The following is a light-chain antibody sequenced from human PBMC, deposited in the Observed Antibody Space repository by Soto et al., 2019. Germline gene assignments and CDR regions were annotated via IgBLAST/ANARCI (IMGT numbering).Light chain of an antibody. V-gene: IGKV3-20*01. CDR2: SAS. J-gene: IGKJ1*01. Sequence: EIVLTQSPGTLSLSPGDRGTLSCXARQNLGTLYLAWFQQKSGQAPRVXIYSASRRATGIPDRFTGSGSGTDFTLTINRVEPEDFAVYFCQQYAGSPRTFGQGTKVDIK. CDR3: QQYAGSPRT. CDR1: QNLGTLY.